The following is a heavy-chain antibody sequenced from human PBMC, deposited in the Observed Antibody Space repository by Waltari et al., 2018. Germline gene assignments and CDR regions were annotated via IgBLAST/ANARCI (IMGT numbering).Heavy chain of an antibody. D-gene: IGHD1-26*01. CDR3: ARASIVGANGY. CDR1: GYSFTSYW. J-gene: IGHJ4*02. Sequence: VQLVQSGAEVKKPGESLKISCKGSGYSFTSYWIGWVRQAPGQGLEWIGRINPNSGGTNYAQKFQGRVTMTRDTSIITAYMELSRLRSDDTAVYYCARASIVGANGYWGQGTLVTVSS. CDR2: INPNSGGT. V-gene: IGHV1-2*06.